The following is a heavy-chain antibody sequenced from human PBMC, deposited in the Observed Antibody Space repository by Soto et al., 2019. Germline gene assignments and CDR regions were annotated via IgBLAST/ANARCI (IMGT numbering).Heavy chain of an antibody. J-gene: IGHJ5*02. V-gene: IGHV4-59*01. Sequence: SETLSLTCTVSGGSISSCYWSWIRQPPGKGLEWIGYIYYSGSTNYNPSLKSRVTISADTSKNQFSLKLSSVTAADTAVYYCARDRGGSSWLHWFDPWGQGTLVTVSS. D-gene: IGHD6-13*01. CDR2: IYYSGST. CDR1: GGSISSCY. CDR3: ARDRGGSSWLHWFDP.